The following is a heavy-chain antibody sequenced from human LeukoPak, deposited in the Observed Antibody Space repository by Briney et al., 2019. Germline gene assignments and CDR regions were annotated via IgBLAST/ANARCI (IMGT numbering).Heavy chain of an antibody. CDR2: IFYSGTT. CDR3: ARTRPQDHGTSYMDV. CDR1: GGSISSYY. J-gene: IGHJ6*03. Sequence: NPSETLSLTCTVSGGSISSYYWSWIRQSPEKGLEWIGFIFYSGTTTYNPSLQSRVTISVDTSKNQFSLKLTSVTAADTAVYYCARTRPQDHGTSYMDVWGKGTTVTVSS. V-gene: IGHV4-59*08. D-gene: IGHD4-17*01.